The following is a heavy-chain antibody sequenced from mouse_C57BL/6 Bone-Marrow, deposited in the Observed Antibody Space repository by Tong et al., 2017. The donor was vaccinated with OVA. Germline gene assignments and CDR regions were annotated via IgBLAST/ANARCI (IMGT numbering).Heavy chain of an antibody. CDR1: GYTFTDYN. Sequence: EVQLQESGPELVKSGTSVKISCKASGYTFTDYNMHCVKQSHGKSLEWIGYIYPFNGGTDYNQKFKSKATMTVDKSSSTEYMELRNLTSEDSAVYYCAITTVFDYWGQGTTLTVSP. D-gene: IGHD1-1*01. CDR3: AITTVFDY. V-gene: IGHV1S29*02. CDR2: IYPFNGGT. J-gene: IGHJ2*01.